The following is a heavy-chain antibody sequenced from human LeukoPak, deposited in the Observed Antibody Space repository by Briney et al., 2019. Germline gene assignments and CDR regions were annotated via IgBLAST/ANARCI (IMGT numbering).Heavy chain of an antibody. J-gene: IGHJ4*02. CDR2: IKSKTDGGTT. D-gene: IGHD3-10*01. CDR3: TTEMVRGVSIFDY. CDR1: GFTFSNAW. Sequence: PGGSLRLSCAASGFTFSNAWMSWVRQAPGKGLEWVGRIKSKTDGGTTDYAAPAKGRFTISRDDSKNTLYLQMNSLKTEDTAVYYCTTEMVRGVSIFDYWAREPWSPSPQ. V-gene: IGHV3-15*01.